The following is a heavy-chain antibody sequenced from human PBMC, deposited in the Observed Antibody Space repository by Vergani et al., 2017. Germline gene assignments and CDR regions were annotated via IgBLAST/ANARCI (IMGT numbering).Heavy chain of an antibody. CDR2: INPNSGGT. CDR3: ARDRGWSYWYFDL. CDR1: GGTFSSYA. J-gene: IGHJ2*01. V-gene: IGHV1-2*02. D-gene: IGHD3-3*01. Sequence: QVQLVQSGAEVKKPGASVKVSCKASGGTFSSYAISWVRQAPGQGLEWMGRINPNSGGTNYAQKFQGRVTRTRDTSISTAYMELGRLRSDDTAVYYCARDRGWSYWYFDLWGRGTLVTVSS.